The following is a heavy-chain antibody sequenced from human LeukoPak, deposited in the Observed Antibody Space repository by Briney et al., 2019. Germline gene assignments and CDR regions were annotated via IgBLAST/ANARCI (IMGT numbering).Heavy chain of an antibody. J-gene: IGHJ3*02. CDR2: IYYSGST. Sequence: PSETLSLTCTVSGGSVSSGSYYWSWIRQPPGKGLEWIGYIYYSGSTNYNPSLKSRVTISVDTSKNQFSLKLSSVTAADTAVYYCARWSPDIEVVVAATNAFDIWGQGTMVTVSS. V-gene: IGHV4-61*01. CDR3: ARWSPDIEVVVAATNAFDI. CDR1: GGSVSSGSYY. D-gene: IGHD2-15*01.